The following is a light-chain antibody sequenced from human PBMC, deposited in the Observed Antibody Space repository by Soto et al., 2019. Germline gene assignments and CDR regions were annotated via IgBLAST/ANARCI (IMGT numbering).Light chain of an antibody. V-gene: IGKV3-20*01. CDR2: GAS. J-gene: IGKJ1*01. CDR1: QSVSSTY. Sequence: EIVLTQSPGTLSVSPGERATLSCRSSQSVSSTYLGWYQQQPGQAPRLLIYGASSRATGIPDRFSGSGSGTDLTITISRLEPEDCEVYYCQQYAGSPRTFGQGTKVDIK. CDR3: QQYAGSPRT.